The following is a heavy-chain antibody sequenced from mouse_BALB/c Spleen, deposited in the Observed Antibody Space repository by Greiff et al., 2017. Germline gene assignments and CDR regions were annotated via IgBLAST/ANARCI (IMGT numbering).Heavy chain of an antibody. D-gene: IGHD2-4*01. V-gene: IGHV4-1*02. CDR3: ARLGMITAMDY. Sequence: EVRLVESGGGLVQPGGSLKLSCAASGFDFSRYWMSWVRQAPGKGLEWIGEINPDSSTINYTPSLKDKFIISRDNAKNTLYLQMSKVRSEDTALYYCARLGMITAMDYWGQGTSVTVSS. CDR2: INPDSSTI. CDR1: GFDFSRYW. J-gene: IGHJ4*01.